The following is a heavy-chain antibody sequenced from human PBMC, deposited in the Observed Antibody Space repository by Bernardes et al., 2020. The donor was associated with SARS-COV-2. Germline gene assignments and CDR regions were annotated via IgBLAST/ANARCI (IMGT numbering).Heavy chain of an antibody. CDR1: GFTFSSYW. V-gene: IGHV3-74*03. Sequence: LRLSCAASGFTFSSYWMHWVRQGPGKGLVWVSRINTDGRTTTYADSVKGRFTISRDNGKNTLYLQMNSLRAEDTALYYCVRGPSDGHGRFEYWSQGALVTVSS. J-gene: IGHJ4*02. CDR3: VRGPSDGHGRFEY. CDR2: INTDGRTT.